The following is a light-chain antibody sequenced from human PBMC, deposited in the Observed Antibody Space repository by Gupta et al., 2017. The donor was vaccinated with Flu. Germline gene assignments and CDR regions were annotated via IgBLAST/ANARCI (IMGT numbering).Light chain of an antibody. Sequence: PVDRAILSCRASQSVNIYLAWYQQKPGQPPRLLMFDASKRAAGIPDRFSGSGSGTDFTLTISTLEPEDFAVYYCQQRSGLPMYTFGQGTKLE. J-gene: IGKJ2*01. CDR2: DAS. V-gene: IGKV3-11*01. CDR3: QQRSGLPMYT. CDR1: QSVNIY.